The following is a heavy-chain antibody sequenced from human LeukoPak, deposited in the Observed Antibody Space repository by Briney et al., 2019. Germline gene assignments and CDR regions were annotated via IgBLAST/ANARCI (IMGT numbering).Heavy chain of an antibody. CDR1: GYTFTSYA. D-gene: IGHD3-22*01. CDR2: INAGNGNT. V-gene: IGHV1-3*01. Sequence: ASVKVSCKASGYTFTSYAMHWVRQAPGQRLEWMGWINAGNGNTKYSQKFQGRVTITRDTSACTAYMELSSLRSEDTAVYYCARWWDSSGFDDWGQGTLVTVSS. J-gene: IGHJ4*02. CDR3: ARWWDSSGFDD.